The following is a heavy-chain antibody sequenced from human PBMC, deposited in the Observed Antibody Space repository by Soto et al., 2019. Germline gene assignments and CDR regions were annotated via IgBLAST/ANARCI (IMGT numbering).Heavy chain of an antibody. J-gene: IGHJ3*02. V-gene: IGHV6-1*01. CDR1: GDSVSSNSAA. Sequence: SQTLSLTCAISGDSVSSNSAAWNWIRQSPSRGLEWLGRTYYRSKWYNDYAVSVKSRLTINPDTSKNQFSLQLNSVTPEDTAVYYCARDLPVYDCWSGYYSFDAFDIWGQGTMVTVSS. D-gene: IGHD3-3*01. CDR3: ARDLPVYDCWSGYYSFDAFDI. CDR2: TYYRSKWYN.